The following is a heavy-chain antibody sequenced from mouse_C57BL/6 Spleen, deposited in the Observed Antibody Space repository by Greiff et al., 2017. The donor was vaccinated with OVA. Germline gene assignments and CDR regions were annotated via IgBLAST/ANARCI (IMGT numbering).Heavy chain of an antibody. CDR2: IDPETGGT. J-gene: IGHJ3*01. V-gene: IGHV1-15*01. CDR3: TYYDYDVWFAY. CDR1: GYTFTDYE. Sequence: QVQLQQSGAELVRPGASVTLSCKASGYTFTDYEMHWVKQTPVHGLEWIGAIDPETGGTAYNQKFKGKAILTADKSSSTAYMELRSLTSEDSAVYYCTYYDYDVWFAYWGQGTLVTVSA. D-gene: IGHD2-4*01.